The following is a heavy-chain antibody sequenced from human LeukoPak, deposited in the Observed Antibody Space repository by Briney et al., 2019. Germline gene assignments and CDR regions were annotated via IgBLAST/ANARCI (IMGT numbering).Heavy chain of an antibody. CDR2: IYYSGST. CDR3: ARVRSDGYSYGYPWFDP. CDR1: GGSISSGDYY. V-gene: IGHV4-30-4*01. D-gene: IGHD5-18*01. J-gene: IGHJ5*02. Sequence: SETLSLTCTVSGGSISSGDYYWSWIRQPPGKGLEWIVYIYYSGSTYYNPSLKSRVSISVDTSKNQFSLKLSSVTAADTAVYYCARVRSDGYSYGYPWFDPWGQGTLVTVSS.